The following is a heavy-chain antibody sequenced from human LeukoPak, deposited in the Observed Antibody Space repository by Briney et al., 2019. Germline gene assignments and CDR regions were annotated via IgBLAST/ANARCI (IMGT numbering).Heavy chain of an antibody. J-gene: IGHJ4*02. CDR3: ARVYRPVDY. D-gene: IGHD1-26*01. CDR2: INYGGYK. Sequence: SETLSLTCAVSGASISSSTYYWGWIRQPPGKGLEWIGSINYGGYKYDNPSLKSRVTISGDTSKNQFSLKLSSVTAADTAVYYCARVYRPVDYWGQGTLVTVSS. CDR1: GASISSSTYY. V-gene: IGHV4-39*07.